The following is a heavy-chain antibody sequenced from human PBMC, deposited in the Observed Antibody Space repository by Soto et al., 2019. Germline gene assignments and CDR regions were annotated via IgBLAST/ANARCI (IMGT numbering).Heavy chain of an antibody. J-gene: IGHJ4*01. Sequence: QVQLVQSGAEVKKPGASVKVSCKASGYTFTTYGITWVRQAPGQGLEWMGWISAYSGSTNYAQKLQGRLTVTTDTSTNTAYMALRSLRSDDTAVYYCARVVKAGDYGDYGRYYFDSWGHGTLVTVSS. CDR3: ARVVKAGDYGDYGRYYFDS. V-gene: IGHV1-18*04. CDR1: GYTFTTYG. CDR2: ISAYSGST. D-gene: IGHD4-17*01.